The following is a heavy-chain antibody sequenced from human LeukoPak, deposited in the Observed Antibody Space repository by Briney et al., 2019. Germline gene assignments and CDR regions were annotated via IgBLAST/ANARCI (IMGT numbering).Heavy chain of an antibody. CDR3: ARKVVTRNWYFDL. D-gene: IGHD4-23*01. Sequence: PSETLSLTCAVYGGSFIGYYWSWIRQPPGKGLEWIGEINHSGSTNYNPSLKSRVTISVDTSKNQFSLRLSSVTAADTAVYYCARKVVTRNWYFDLWGRGTLVTVSS. CDR1: GGSFIGYY. J-gene: IGHJ2*01. V-gene: IGHV4-34*01. CDR2: INHSGST.